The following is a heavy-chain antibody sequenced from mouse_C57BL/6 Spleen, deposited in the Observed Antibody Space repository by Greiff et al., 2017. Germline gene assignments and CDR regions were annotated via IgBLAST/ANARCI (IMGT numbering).Heavy chain of an antibody. CDR1: GYTFTGYW. V-gene: IGHV1-9*01. J-gene: IGHJ4*01. CDR3: ARKLRTHAMDY. D-gene: IGHD3-2*02. Sequence: QVPLKESGAELMKPGASVKLSCKATGYTFTGYWIEWVKQRPGHGLEWIGELLPGSGSTNYNEKFKGKATFTADTSTNTAYMQLRSLTTEDSASYYCARKLRTHAMDYWGQGTSVTVSS. CDR2: LLPGSGST.